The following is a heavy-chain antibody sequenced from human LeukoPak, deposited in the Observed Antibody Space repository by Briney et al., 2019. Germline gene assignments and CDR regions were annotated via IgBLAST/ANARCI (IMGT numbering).Heavy chain of an antibody. CDR2: IYPGDSDT. Sequence: GESLKISCKGSGYSFTSYWLGWVRQMPGKGLEWMGIIYPGDSDTRYSPPFQGQVTISADKSISTVYLQWNSLKASDTAIYYCARPGIASSGSYVPYYGLDVWGQGTTVTVSS. CDR1: GYSFTSYW. CDR3: ARPGIASSGSYVPYYGLDV. V-gene: IGHV5-51*01. J-gene: IGHJ6*02. D-gene: IGHD3-10*01.